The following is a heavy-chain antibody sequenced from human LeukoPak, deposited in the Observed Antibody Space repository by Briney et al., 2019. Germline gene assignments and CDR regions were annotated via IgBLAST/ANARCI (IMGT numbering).Heavy chain of an antibody. D-gene: IGHD3-3*01. CDR1: GGSISSGSYY. J-gene: IGHJ4*02. CDR3: AREGNYDFWSGQASRAPVDY. CDR2: IYTSGST. V-gene: IGHV4-61*02. Sequence: SETLSLTCTVSGGSISSGSYYWSWIRQPAGKGLEWIGRIYTSGSTNYNPSLKSRVTISVDTSKNQFSLKLSSVTAADTVVYYCAREGNYDFWSGQASRAPVDYWGQGTLVTVSS.